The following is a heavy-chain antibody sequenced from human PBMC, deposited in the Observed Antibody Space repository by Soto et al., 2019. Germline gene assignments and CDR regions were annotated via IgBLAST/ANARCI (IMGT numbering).Heavy chain of an antibody. CDR1: GYTFTSYA. V-gene: IGHV1-3*01. Sequence: QVQLVQSGAEVKKPGASVKVSCKASGYTFTSYAMPWVRQAPGQRLEWMGWINAGNGNTKYSQKFQGRVTITRDTSVSTAYMELSSLRSEDTAVYYCARVGGHGSTWYYYFGMDVWGQGTTVTVSS. D-gene: IGHD3-10*01. CDR2: INAGNGNT. CDR3: ARVGGHGSTWYYYFGMDV. J-gene: IGHJ6*02.